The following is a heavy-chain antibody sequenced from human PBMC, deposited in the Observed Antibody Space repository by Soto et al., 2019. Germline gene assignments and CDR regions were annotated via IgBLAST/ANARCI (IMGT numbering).Heavy chain of an antibody. J-gene: IGHJ6*03. CDR2: IHHSGST. V-gene: IGHV4-34*01. CDR1: GGSFSDYY. D-gene: IGHD3-3*01. Sequence: PSETLSLPCVFYGGSFSDYYWSWIRQPPGKGLEWIGEIHHSGSTNSNPSLKSRVTISVDTSKNQLSLNLTSVTAADTAVYYCARGRIRSLEWSVGGYYYYYYMDVWGKGTTVTVSS. CDR3: ARGRIRSLEWSVGGYYYYYYMDV.